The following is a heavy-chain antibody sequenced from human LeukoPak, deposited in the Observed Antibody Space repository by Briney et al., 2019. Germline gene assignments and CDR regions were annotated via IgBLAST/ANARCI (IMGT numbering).Heavy chain of an antibody. J-gene: IGHJ6*03. V-gene: IGHV3-49*04. CDR3: TTDIYGSGRVDYYYYMDV. CDR2: IRSKAYGGTT. CDR1: GFTFGDYA. Sequence: GGSLRLSCTASGFTFGDYAMSWVRQAPGKGLEWVGFIRSKAYGGTTEYAASVKGRFTISRDDSKSIAYLQMNSLKTEDTAVYYCTTDIYGSGRVDYYYYMDVWGKGTTVTVSS. D-gene: IGHD3-10*01.